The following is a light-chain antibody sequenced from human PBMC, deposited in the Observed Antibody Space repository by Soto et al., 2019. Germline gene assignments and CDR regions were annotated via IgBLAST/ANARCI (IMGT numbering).Light chain of an antibody. CDR1: QSISRN. Sequence: EIVLTQSPGTLSLSPGERATLSCSASQSISRNLAWFQQKPGQAPRLLIYDTSSRATGIPDRFSGSGSGTDFTLTISRLEPEDFSVFYCQQYGTSEIIFGQGTRLEIK. CDR2: DTS. CDR3: QQYGTSEII. J-gene: IGKJ5*01. V-gene: IGKV3-20*01.